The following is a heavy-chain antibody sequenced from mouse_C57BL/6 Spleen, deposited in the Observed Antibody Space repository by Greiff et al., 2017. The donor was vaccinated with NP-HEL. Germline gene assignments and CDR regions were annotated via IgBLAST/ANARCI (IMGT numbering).Heavy chain of an antibody. V-gene: IGHV3-1*01. Sequence: EVQLQESGPGMVKPSQSLSLTCTVTGYSITSGYDWHWIRHFPGNKLEWMGYISYSGSTNYNPSLKSRISITHDTSKNHFFLKLNSVTTEDTATYYCAREGYYGSRLGYAMDYWGQGTSVTVSS. D-gene: IGHD1-1*01. CDR3: AREGYYGSRLGYAMDY. J-gene: IGHJ4*01. CDR2: ISYSGST. CDR1: GYSITSGYD.